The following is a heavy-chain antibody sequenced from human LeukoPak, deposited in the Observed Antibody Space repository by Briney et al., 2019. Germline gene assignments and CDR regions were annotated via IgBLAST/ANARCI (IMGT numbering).Heavy chain of an antibody. Sequence: ASVKVSCKVSGYTLTELSMHWVRQAPGKGLEWMGGFDPEDGETIYAQKFQGRVTMTEDTSTDTANMELSSLRSEDTAVYYCATGWWELPAGLPDYWGQGTLVTVSS. D-gene: IGHD1-26*01. CDR3: ATGWWELPAGLPDY. J-gene: IGHJ4*02. CDR1: GYTLTELS. CDR2: FDPEDGET. V-gene: IGHV1-24*01.